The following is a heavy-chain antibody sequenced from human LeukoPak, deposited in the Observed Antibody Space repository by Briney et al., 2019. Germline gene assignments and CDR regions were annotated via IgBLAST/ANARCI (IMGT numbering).Heavy chain of an antibody. J-gene: IGHJ4*02. D-gene: IGHD3-22*01. V-gene: IGHV4-38-2*02. CDR2: IYHSGST. Sequence: SETLSLTCTVSGYSISSGYYWGWIRQPPGKGLEWIGSIYHSGSTYYNPSLKNRVTISVDTSKNQFSLKLSSVTAADTAVYYCARDHNYDSSGYYYAPLGYWGQGTLVTVSS. CDR3: ARDHNYDSSGYYYAPLGY. CDR1: GYSISSGYY.